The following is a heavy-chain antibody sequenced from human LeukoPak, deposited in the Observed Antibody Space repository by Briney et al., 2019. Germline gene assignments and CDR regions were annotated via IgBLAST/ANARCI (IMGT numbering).Heavy chain of an antibody. Sequence: GGSLRLSCAASGFTFSSYGMHWVRQAPGKGLEWVAVISYDGSNKYYADSVQGRFTISRDNSKNTLYLQMNSLRAEDTAVYYCARDRGSNWFDPWGQGTLVTVSS. CDR2: ISYDGSNK. CDR3: ARDRGSNWFDP. V-gene: IGHV3-30*03. J-gene: IGHJ5*02. CDR1: GFTFSSYG.